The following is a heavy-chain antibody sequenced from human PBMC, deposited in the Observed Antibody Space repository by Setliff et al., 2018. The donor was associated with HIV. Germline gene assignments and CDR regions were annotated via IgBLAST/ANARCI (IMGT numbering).Heavy chain of an antibody. V-gene: IGHV1-46*01. Sequence: ASVKVSCKASGYTFTSYYMHWVRQAPGQGLEWMGIINPSGGSTSYAQKFQGRVAMTTDTSTSTVYMELSSLRSEDTAVYYCARKGWSSSSLYYCYYMDVWGKGTTVTVSS. CDR1: GYTFTSYY. D-gene: IGHD6-6*01. CDR2: INPSGGST. CDR3: ARKGWSSSSLYYCYYMDV. J-gene: IGHJ6*03.